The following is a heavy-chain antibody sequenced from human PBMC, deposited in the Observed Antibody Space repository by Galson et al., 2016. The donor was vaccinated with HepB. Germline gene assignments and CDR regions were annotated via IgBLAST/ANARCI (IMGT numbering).Heavy chain of an antibody. CDR1: GGSIGRSTYY. CDR2: IYYSGTT. J-gene: IGHJ6*02. D-gene: IGHD1-14*01. Sequence: SETPSLTCSVSGGSIGRSTYYWVWIRQPPGKGLEYIGNIYYSGTTYYNPSLERRVTMSLDASKNHFSLKLSSVTAADTAVYYWARDPGTSPPEYYYALDVWGQGTTVTVSS. CDR3: ARDPGTSPPEYYYALDV. V-gene: IGHV4-39*02.